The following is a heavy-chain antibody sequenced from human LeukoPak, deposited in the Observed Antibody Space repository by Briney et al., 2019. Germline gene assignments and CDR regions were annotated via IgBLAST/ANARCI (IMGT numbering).Heavy chain of an antibody. CDR1: GFTFSSYS. D-gene: IGHD3-22*01. V-gene: IGHV3-21*04. CDR3: ARDLNYDSSGYPGN. J-gene: IGHJ4*02. Sequence: GGSLRLSCAASGFTFSSYSMNWVRQAPGKGLEWVSSISSSSSYIYYSDSVKGRFTISRDNAKNSLYLQMNSLRAEDTAVYYCARDLNYDSSGYPGNWGQGTLVTVSS. CDR2: ISSSSSYI.